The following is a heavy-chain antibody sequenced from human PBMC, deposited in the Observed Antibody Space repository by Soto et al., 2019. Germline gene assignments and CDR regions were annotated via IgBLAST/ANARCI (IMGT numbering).Heavy chain of an antibody. J-gene: IGHJ5*02. V-gene: IGHV6-1*01. D-gene: IGHD3-10*01. CDR1: GDSVSSNSAA. CDR2: TYYRSKWYN. CDR3: ARSSVMVRGVDPGTVP. Sequence: SQTLSLTCAISGDSVSSNSAAWNWIRQSPSRGLEWLGRTYYRSKWYNDYAVSVKSRITINPDTSKNQFSLQLNSVTPEDTAVYYCARSSVMVRGVDPGTVPWGQGTLVTVSS.